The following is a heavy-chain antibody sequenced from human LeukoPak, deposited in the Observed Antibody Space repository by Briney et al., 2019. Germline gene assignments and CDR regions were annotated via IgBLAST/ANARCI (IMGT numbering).Heavy chain of an antibody. V-gene: IGHV3-30*02. CDR2: IRYDGSNK. D-gene: IGHD1-26*01. J-gene: IGHJ3*02. CDR1: GFTFSSYG. CDR3: AKDPISGSLQGDAFDI. Sequence: PGGSLRLSCAASGFTFSSYGMHWVRQAPGKGLEWVAFIRYDGSNKYYADSVKGRFTISRDNSKNTLYLQMNSLRAEDTAVYYCAKDPISGSLQGDAFDIWGQGTMVTVSS.